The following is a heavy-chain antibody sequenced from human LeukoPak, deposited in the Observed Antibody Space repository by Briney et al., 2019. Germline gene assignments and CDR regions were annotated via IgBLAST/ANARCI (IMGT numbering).Heavy chain of an antibody. CDR2: INPNSGGT. CDR3: AREILGYCSSTSCLYDYYGMDV. D-gene: IGHD2-2*01. J-gene: IGHJ6*02. Sequence: ASVKVSCKASGYTFTGYYMHWVRQAPGQGLEWMGWINPNSGGTNYAQKFQGSVTMTRDTSISTAYMELSRLRSDDTAVYYCAREILGYCSSTSCLYDYYGMDVWGQGTTVTVSS. V-gene: IGHV1-2*02. CDR1: GYTFTGYY.